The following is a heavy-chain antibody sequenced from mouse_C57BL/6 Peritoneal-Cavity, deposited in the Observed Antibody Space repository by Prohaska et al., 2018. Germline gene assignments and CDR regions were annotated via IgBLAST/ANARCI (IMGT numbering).Heavy chain of an antibody. V-gene: IGHV1-63*01. CDR2: IYPGGGYT. D-gene: IGHD1-1*01. CDR3: AREGDYYGSNWYFDV. Sequence: PGNGLEWIGAIYPGGGYTNYNEKFKGKATLTADKSSSTAYTQFSSLTSEDSAIYYCAREGDYYGSNWYFDVWGTGTTVTVSS. J-gene: IGHJ1*03.